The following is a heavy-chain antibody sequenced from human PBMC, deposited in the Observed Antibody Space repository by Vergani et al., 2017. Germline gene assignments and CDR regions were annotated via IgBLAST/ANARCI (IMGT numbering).Heavy chain of an antibody. CDR2: IQNTGDST. Sequence: EVQLLQSEGAVVQPGGSLRLSCVASGFTFSSHAMSWVRQGDGQGLEWVSSIQNTGDSTHYADSVKGRFTITRDNSKNTLYLQMNSQRVKDTAVYYCGRGGDNYNWGQGTLVTVSS. CDR3: GRGGDNYN. V-gene: IGHV3-23*01. D-gene: IGHD5-24*01. J-gene: IGHJ4*02. CDR1: GFTFSSHA.